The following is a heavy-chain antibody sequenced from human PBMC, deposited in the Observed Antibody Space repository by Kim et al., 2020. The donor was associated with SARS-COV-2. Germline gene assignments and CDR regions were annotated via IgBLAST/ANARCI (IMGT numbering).Heavy chain of an antibody. CDR1: GGSISSSSYY. Sequence: SETLSLTCTVSGGSISSSSYYWGWIRQPPGKGLEWIGSIYYSGSTYYNPSLKSRVTISVDTSKNQFSLKLSSVTAADTAVYYCARHPLVVATISFDYWGQRTLVTVSS. CDR3: ARHPLVVATISFDY. D-gene: IGHD5-12*01. CDR2: IYYSGST. V-gene: IGHV4-39*01. J-gene: IGHJ4*02.